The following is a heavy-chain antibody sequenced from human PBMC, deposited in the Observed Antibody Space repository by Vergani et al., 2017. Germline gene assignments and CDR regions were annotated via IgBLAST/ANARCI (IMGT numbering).Heavy chain of an antibody. J-gene: IGHJ3*02. Sequence: QVQLVESGGGVVQPGRSLRLPCAASGFTFSSYAMHWVRQAPGKGLEWVAVISYDGSNKYYADSVKGRFTISRDNSKNTLYLQMNSLRADETAVYYCARDRDSSSWSYAFHIWGQGTMVTVSS. CDR1: GFTFSSYA. V-gene: IGHV3-30-3*01. CDR3: ARDRDSSSWSYAFHI. CDR2: ISYDGSNK. D-gene: IGHD6-13*01.